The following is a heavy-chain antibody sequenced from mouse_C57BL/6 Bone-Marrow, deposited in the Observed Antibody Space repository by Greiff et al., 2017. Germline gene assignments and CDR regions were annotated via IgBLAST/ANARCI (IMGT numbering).Heavy chain of an antibody. CDR3: TNDYDWYFYV. J-gene: IGHJ1*03. CDR2: IDPENGDT. D-gene: IGHD2-4*01. V-gene: IGHV14-4*01. CDR1: GFNIKDDY. Sequence: VQLKESGAELVRPGASVKLSCTASGFNIKDDYMHWVKQRPEQGLEWIGWIDPENGDTEYASKFKGKATITADPSSNTAYLQLSSLTSEDTAVYYCTNDYDWYFYVWGTGTTVTVSS.